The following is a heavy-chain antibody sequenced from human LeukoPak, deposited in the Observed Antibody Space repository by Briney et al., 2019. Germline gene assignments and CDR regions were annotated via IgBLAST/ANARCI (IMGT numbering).Heavy chain of an antibody. V-gene: IGHV3-66*01. CDR1: GFTVSSNY. D-gene: IGHD3-22*01. J-gene: IGHJ5*02. Sequence: GGSLRLSCAASGFTVSSNYMSWVRQAPGKGLEWVSVIYSGGSTYYADSVKGRFTISRDNSKNTLYLQMNSLRAEDTAVYYCAGGGGDSSGYHPLPSWGQGTLVTVSS. CDR2: IYSGGST. CDR3: AGGGGDSSGYHPLPS.